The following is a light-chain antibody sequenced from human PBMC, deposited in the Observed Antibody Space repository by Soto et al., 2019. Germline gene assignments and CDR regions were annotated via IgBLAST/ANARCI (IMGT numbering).Light chain of an antibody. CDR1: SSDVGGYNY. CDR3: SSYTSSSTPYV. V-gene: IGLV2-14*01. Sequence: QSVLTQPASVSGSPGQSITISCTGTSSDVGGYNYVSWYQQHPGKAPKPMIYDVSNRPSGVSNRSSGSKSGNTASLTISGLQAEDEADYYCSSYTSSSTPYVFGTGTKVTVL. J-gene: IGLJ1*01. CDR2: DVS.